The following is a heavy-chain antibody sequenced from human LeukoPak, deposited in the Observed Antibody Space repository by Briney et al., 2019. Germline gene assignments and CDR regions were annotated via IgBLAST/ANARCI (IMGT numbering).Heavy chain of an antibody. J-gene: IGHJ4*02. CDR2: IYHSGST. V-gene: IGHV4-4*02. Sequence: PSGTLSLTCAVSGGSISSSDWWSWVRQPPGKGLEWIGEIYHSGSTNYNPSLKSRVTISVDKSKNQFSLKLSTVTAADTAVYYCASTLIGIAVAGTVYWGQGTLVTVSS. CDR1: GGSISSSDW. CDR3: ASTLIGIAVAGTVY. D-gene: IGHD6-19*01.